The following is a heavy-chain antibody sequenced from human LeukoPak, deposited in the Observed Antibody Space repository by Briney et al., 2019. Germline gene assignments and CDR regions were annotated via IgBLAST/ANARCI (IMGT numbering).Heavy chain of an antibody. Sequence: SETLSLTCTVSGGSISSSSYYWGWIRQPPGKGLEWIGSIYYSGSTYYNPSLKSRVTISVDTSKNQFSLKLSSVTAADTAVYYCARGTRGYSGYDAGRTYYYYYYMDVWGKGTTVTISS. CDR3: ARGTRGYSGYDAGRTYYYYYYMDV. CDR1: GGSISSSSYY. V-gene: IGHV4-39*07. J-gene: IGHJ6*03. D-gene: IGHD5-12*01. CDR2: IYYSGST.